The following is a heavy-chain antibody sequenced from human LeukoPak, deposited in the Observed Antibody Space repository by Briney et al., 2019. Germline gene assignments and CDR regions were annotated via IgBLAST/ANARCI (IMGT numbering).Heavy chain of an antibody. CDR1: GFSLTTSEVG. CDR2: IYWDDDK. D-gene: IGHD2-2*01. V-gene: IGHV2-5*02. CDR3: AHTWLPDIVVDFNWSDP. Sequence: SGPTLVKPTQTLTLTCTFSGFSLTTSEVGVGWIRQPPGKALEWLALIYWDDDKRYSPSLKSRLTITKDTSKNQVALTMTNMDPVDTATYYCAHTWLPDIVVDFNWSDPWGQGTLVTVSS. J-gene: IGHJ5*02.